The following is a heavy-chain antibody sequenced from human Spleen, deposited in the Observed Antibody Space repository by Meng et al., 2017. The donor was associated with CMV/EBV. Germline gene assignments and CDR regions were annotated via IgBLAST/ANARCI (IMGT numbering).Heavy chain of an antibody. CDR2: IIPISGTS. D-gene: IGHD2-2*01. V-gene: IGHV1-69*05. Sequence: SVKVSCKTSGVTFSSYVVSWVRQAPGQGLEWVGGIIPISGTSSYAQKFQGRVTVTTDESTSTAYMELSGLRSEDAAVYYCAASPGSRVPAATVYWGQGTLVTVSS. CDR3: AASPGSRVPAATVY. CDR1: GVTFSSYV. J-gene: IGHJ4*02.